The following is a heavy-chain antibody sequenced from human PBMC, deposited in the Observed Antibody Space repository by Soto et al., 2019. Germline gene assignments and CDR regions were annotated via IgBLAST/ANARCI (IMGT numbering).Heavy chain of an antibody. J-gene: IGHJ6*02. CDR1: GYTFTSYY. CDR2: INPSGGST. D-gene: IGHD3-3*01. Sequence: GASVKVSCKASGYTFTSYYIHWVRQAPGQGLEWMGIINPSGGSTTYARKFQGRVSMTRDTSTSTDYMELTSLRSEDTAVFYCARVPSSDYCMDVWGQGTTVTVFS. CDR3: ARVPSSDYCMDV. V-gene: IGHV1-46*01.